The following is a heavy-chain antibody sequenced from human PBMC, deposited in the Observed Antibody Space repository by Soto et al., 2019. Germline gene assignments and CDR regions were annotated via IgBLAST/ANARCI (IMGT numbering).Heavy chain of an antibody. CDR2: IYYTGST. CDR1: GGSINNYY. V-gene: IGHV4-59*08. CDR3: ASQASPYYYYGMDV. Sequence: SETLSLTCTVSGGSINNYYWGWIRQPPGKGLEWIGYIYYTGSTNYNPSLESRVTISVDTSKNQFSLKLSSVTAADTAVYYCASQASPYYYYGMDVWGQGTTVTVSS. J-gene: IGHJ6*02.